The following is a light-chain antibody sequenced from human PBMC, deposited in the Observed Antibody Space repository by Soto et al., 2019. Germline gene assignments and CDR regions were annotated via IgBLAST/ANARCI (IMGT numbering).Light chain of an antibody. CDR1: QSVLYSSNNKDY. V-gene: IGKV4-1*01. CDR2: WAS. J-gene: IGKJ1*01. Sequence: DIVMTQSPDSLAVSLGERATINCKSGQSVLYSSNNKDYLAWYQQKPGQPPKLLIYWASTRESGVPDRFSGSGSGTDFTLTISSLQAEDVAVYYCQQYYSTPTFGQGTKVEIK. CDR3: QQYYSTPT.